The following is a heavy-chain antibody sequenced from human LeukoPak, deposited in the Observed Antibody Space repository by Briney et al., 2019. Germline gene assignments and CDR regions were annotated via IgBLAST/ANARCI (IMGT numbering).Heavy chain of an antibody. V-gene: IGHV3-48*03. J-gene: IGHJ6*04. CDR1: VFTFNSYD. CDR3: ARRYCSSTSCTMDV. CDR2: ISNGGSRT. D-gene: IGHD2-2*01. Sequence: PGGSLRLSCAASVFTFNSYDMNWVRQAPGKGLEWVSYISNGGSRTYYADSVKGRFTISRDNAKNSLYPQMNSLRAEDTASYYCARRYCSSTSCTMDVWGKGTTVTVSS.